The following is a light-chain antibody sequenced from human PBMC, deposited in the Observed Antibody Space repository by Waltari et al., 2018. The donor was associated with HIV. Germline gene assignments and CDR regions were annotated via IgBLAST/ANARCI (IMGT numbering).Light chain of an antibody. CDR1: SSDLGRYDL. CDR3: CSYASGSTFV. CDR2: EFS. Sequence: QSALTQPASVSGSPGQSITISCTGTSSDLGRYDLVSWYQQHPGKAPKVMIYEFSKRPSGVSNRLSVSKAGNTASLIVSGLQAEDEAEYYCCSYASGSTFVFGTGTKVTVL. J-gene: IGLJ1*01. V-gene: IGLV2-23*02.